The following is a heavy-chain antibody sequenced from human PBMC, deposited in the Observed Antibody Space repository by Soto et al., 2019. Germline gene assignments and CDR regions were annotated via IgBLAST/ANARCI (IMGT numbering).Heavy chain of an antibody. J-gene: IGHJ6*02. Sequence: SETLSLTCTVSGGSISSGGYYWSWIRQHPGKGLEWIGYIYYSGSTYYNPPLKSRVTISVDTSKNQFSLKLSSVTAADTAVYYCAGVVVVPAAGYYGMDVWGQGTTVTVSS. D-gene: IGHD2-2*01. CDR3: AGVVVVPAAGYYGMDV. CDR1: GGSISSGGYY. V-gene: IGHV4-31*03. CDR2: IYYSGST.